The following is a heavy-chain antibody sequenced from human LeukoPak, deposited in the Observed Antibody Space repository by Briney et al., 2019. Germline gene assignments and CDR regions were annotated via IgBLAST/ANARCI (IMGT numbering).Heavy chain of an antibody. D-gene: IGHD6-13*01. CDR1: GFTFSSYS. CDR3: AKDLHRARALSSRPSY. CDR2: ISSGSGFI. V-gene: IGHV3-21*04. J-gene: IGHJ4*02. Sequence: GGSLRLSCAASGFTFSSYSMNWIRQAPGKGLEWVSSISSGSGFIYYADSLKGRFTISRDNVKNSVSLQLNSLRAEDTAVYYCAKDLHRARALSSRPSYWGQGTLVTVSS.